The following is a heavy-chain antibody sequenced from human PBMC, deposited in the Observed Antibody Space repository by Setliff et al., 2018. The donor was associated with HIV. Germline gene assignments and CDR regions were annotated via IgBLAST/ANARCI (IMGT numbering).Heavy chain of an antibody. V-gene: IGHV3-23*01. J-gene: IGHJ4*02. CDR3: ARAPGRFVYNSYFFDY. Sequence: GGSLRLSCAASGFTVSTNYMSWVRQAPGKGLEWVSGISGTAVTTHYADSVKGRFTISRDNSKNTLYLQMSSLRVEDTALYYCARAPGRFVYNSYFFDYWGQGTLVTVSS. CDR2: ISGTAVTT. CDR1: GFTVSTNY. D-gene: IGHD3-3*01.